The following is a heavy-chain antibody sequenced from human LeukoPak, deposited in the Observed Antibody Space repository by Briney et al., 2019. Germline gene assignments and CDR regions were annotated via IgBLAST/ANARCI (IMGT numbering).Heavy chain of an antibody. V-gene: IGHV1-2*04. CDR1: GYTFTGYY. J-gene: IGHJ3*02. CDR3: AREGQGLFRLIEEGDAFDI. D-gene: IGHD3-9*01. Sequence: ASVKVSCKASGYTFTGYYMHWVRQAPGQGLEWMGWINPNSGGTNYAQKFQGWVTMTRDTSISTAYMELSRLRSDDTAVYYCAREGQGLFRLIEEGDAFDIWGQGTMVTVSS. CDR2: INPNSGGT.